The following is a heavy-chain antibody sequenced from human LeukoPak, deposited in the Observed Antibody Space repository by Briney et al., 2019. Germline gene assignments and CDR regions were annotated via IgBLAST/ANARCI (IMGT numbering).Heavy chain of an antibody. CDR1: GYTFTSYY. CDR2: INPSGGST. CDR3: ARVEEYSSSWYWFDP. V-gene: IGHV1-46*01. J-gene: IGHJ5*02. D-gene: IGHD6-13*01. Sequence: ASVKVSCKASGYTFTSYYTHWVRQAPGQGLEWMGIINPSGGSTSYAQKFQGRVTMTRDMSTSTVYMELSSLRSEDTAVYYCARVEEYSSSWYWFDPWGQGTLVTVSS.